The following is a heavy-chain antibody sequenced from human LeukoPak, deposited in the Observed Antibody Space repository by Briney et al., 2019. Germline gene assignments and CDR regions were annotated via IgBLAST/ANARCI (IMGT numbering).Heavy chain of an antibody. CDR1: GYTFTSYG. CDR3: ARDLGTYYNDY. D-gene: IGHD7-27*01. J-gene: IGHJ4*02. CDR2: ISAYNVNT. V-gene: IGHV1-18*01. Sequence: ASVKVSCKASGYTFTSYGITWVRQAPGQGLEWMGWISAYNVNTNYAQKFQGRVTVTTDTSTSTAYMDLRSLRSDDTAVYYCARDLGTYYNDYWGQGTLVTVSS.